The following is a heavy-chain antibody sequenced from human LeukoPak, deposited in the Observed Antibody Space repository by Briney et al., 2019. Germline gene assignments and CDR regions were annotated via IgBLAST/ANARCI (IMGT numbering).Heavy chain of an antibody. Sequence: SETLSLTCTVSGGSISSYYWSWIRQPPGKGLEWIGYIYYSGSTSHKPSLKSRVTISVDTSKNQFSPKMSSVTAADTAVYYCARVYYDSSGYYYFDYWGQGTLGSVSS. V-gene: IGHV4-59*01. CDR2: IYYSGST. CDR1: GGSISSYY. D-gene: IGHD3-22*01. J-gene: IGHJ4*02. CDR3: ARVYYDSSGYYYFDY.